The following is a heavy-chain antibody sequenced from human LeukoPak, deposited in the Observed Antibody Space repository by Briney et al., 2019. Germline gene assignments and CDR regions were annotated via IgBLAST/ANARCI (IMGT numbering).Heavy chain of an antibody. Sequence: ASMKVSCTTSGYTFTSYYVSWVRQAPGQGLEWMGWVSGYNAKTKYVQKFQGRITMTIDTSTTTAYMELRSLTSDDTAVYYCARVRDYYANSDYSDYWGQGTLVTVSS. V-gene: IGHV1-18*04. CDR2: VSGYNAKT. D-gene: IGHD3-22*01. CDR3: ARVRDYYANSDYSDY. J-gene: IGHJ4*02. CDR1: GYTFTSYY.